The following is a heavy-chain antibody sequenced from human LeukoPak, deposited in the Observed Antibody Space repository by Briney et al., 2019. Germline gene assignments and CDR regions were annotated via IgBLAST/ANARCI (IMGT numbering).Heavy chain of an antibody. CDR3: AKDIGAVAGYAFDI. Sequence: GGSLRLSCAASGFTFDDYAMHWVRQAPGKGLEWVSGISWNSGSIGYADSVKGRFTISRDNAKDSLYLQMNSLRAEDTALYYCAKDIGAVAGYAFDIWGQGTMVTVSS. CDR2: ISWNSGSI. CDR1: GFTFDDYA. D-gene: IGHD6-19*01. V-gene: IGHV3-9*01. J-gene: IGHJ3*02.